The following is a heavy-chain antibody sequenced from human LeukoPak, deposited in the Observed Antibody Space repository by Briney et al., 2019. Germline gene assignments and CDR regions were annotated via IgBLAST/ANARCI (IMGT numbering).Heavy chain of an antibody. V-gene: IGHV4-34*01. J-gene: IGHJ6*02. CDR2: INHSGST. D-gene: IGHD3-22*01. CDR1: GGSFSGYY. CDR3: ARTGYYDSSGHYYGMDV. Sequence: SETLSLTCAVYGGSFSGYYWSWIRQPPGKGLKWIGEINHSGSTSYNPSLKSRVTISVDTSKNQFSLKLSSVTAADTAVYYCARTGYYDSSGHYYGMDVWGQGTTVTVSS.